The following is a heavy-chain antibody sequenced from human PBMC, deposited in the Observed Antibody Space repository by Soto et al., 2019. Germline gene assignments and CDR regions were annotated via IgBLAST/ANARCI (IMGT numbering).Heavy chain of an antibody. J-gene: IGHJ4*02. CDR2: IWYDGSNK. CDR1: GFTFSSYG. D-gene: IGHD6-13*01. V-gene: IGHV3-33*01. CDR3: ARARAARQASISWYRFDY. Sequence: GGSLRLSCAASGFTFSSYGMHWVRQAPGKGLECVAVIWYDGSNKYYADSVKGRFTISRDNSKNTLYLQMNSLRAEDTAVYYCARARAARQASISWYRFDYWGQGTLVTVSS.